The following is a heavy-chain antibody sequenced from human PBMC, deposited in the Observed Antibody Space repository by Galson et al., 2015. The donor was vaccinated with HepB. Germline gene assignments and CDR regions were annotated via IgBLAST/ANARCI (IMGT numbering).Heavy chain of an antibody. CDR3: ARAGGGLDY. J-gene: IGHJ4*02. D-gene: IGHD1-26*01. CDR1: GYTFTGYY. V-gene: IGHV1-2*02. CDR2: INPNSGGT. Sequence: SVKVSCKASGYTFTGYYMHWVRQAPGQGLEWMGWINPNSGGTKYAQKFQGRVTMARDTSISTAYMELTSLRSDDTAVYFCARAGGGLDYWGQGTLVTVSS.